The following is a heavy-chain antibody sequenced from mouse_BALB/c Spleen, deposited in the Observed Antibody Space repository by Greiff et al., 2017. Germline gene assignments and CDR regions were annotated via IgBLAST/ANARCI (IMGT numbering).Heavy chain of an antibody. CDR2: IDPENGNT. J-gene: IGHJ3*01. D-gene: IGHD2-4*01. CDR3: ASFMITTPFAY. V-gene: IGHV14-1*02. Sequence: DVKLQESGAELVRPGALVKLSCKASGFNIKDYYMHWVKQRPEQGLEWIGWIDPENGNTIYDPKFQGKASITADTSSNTAYLQLSSLTSEDTAVYYCASFMITTPFAYWGQGTLVTVSA. CDR1: GFNIKDYY.